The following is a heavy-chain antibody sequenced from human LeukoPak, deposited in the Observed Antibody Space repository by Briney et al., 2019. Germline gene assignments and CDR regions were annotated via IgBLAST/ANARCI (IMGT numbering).Heavy chain of an antibody. V-gene: IGHV3-15*01. D-gene: IGHD4-17*01. J-gene: IGHJ6*02. CDR3: TTGKLYGDYVNGMDV. CDR1: GFIFSNAW. Sequence: GGSLRLSCAASGFIFSNAWMSWVRQAPGKGLEWVGRIKSKTDGGTTDYAAPVKGRFSISRDDSKNTLYLQMNSLKTADTAVYYCTTGKLYGDYVNGMDVWGQGTTVTVSS. CDR2: IKSKTDGGTT.